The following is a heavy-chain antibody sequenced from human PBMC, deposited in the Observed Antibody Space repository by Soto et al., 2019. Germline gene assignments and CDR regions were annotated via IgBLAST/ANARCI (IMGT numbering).Heavy chain of an antibody. D-gene: IGHD2-8*02. CDR2: ISKSGSNI. J-gene: IGHJ6*03. CDR3: ARAAESCTGGRCYYYYMDL. CDR1: GFSLSDYY. V-gene: IGHV3-11*01. Sequence: QVQVVESGGGLVKPGGSLRLSCAGSGFSLSDYYMSWIRQAPGKGLEWISYISKSGSNIHYAESVKGRFTISRDNAKNLVSLQRNSLRAEDTAVYYCARAAESCTGGRCYYYYMDLWGKGTTVTVSS.